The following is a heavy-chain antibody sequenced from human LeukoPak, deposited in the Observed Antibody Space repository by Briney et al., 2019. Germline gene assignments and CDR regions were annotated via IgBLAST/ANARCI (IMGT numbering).Heavy chain of an antibody. CDR3: TRDPDG. J-gene: IGHJ4*02. CDR2: VYSGGDT. Sequence: GGSLRLSCAASGFIVSNYYMSWVRQAPGKGLEWVSVVYSGGDTFHADSVKGRFTLSRDISKNTLYLQMNSLRAEHTAIYYCTRDPDGWGQGTLVTVSS. CDR1: GFIVSNYY. V-gene: IGHV3-66*01.